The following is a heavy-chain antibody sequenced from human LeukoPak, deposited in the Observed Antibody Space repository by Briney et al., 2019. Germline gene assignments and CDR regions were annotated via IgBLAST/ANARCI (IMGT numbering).Heavy chain of an antibody. V-gene: IGHV4-4*02. J-gene: IGHJ3*02. CDR3: ARSTFGSGSYYPGDAFDI. D-gene: IGHD3-10*01. CDR1: GGSISSSNW. Sequence: SETLSLTCAVSGGSISSSNWWSWVRQPPGKGLEWIGEIYHSGSTNYNPSLKSRVTISVDKSKNQFSLKLSSVTAADTAVYYWARSTFGSGSYYPGDAFDIWGQGTMVTASS. CDR2: IYHSGST.